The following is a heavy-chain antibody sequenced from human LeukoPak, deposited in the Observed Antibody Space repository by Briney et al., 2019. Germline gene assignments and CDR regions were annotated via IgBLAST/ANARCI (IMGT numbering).Heavy chain of an antibody. CDR3: ARSIAQYNWFDP. D-gene: IGHD6-13*01. J-gene: IGHJ5*02. Sequence: SGTLSLTCAVSGGSISSSSYYWGWIRQPPGKGLEWIGEINHSGSTNYNPSLKSRVTISVDTSKNQFSLKLSSVTAADTAVYYCARSIAQYNWFDPWGQGTLVTVSS. CDR2: INHSGST. CDR1: GGSISSSSYY. V-gene: IGHV4-39*07.